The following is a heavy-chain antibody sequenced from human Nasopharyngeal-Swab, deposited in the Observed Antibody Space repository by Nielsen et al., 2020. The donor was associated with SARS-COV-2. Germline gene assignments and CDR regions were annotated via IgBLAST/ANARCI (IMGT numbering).Heavy chain of an antibody. Sequence: GESLKISCAASGFTFSSYGMHWVRQAPGKGLEWVAFIRYDGSNKYYADSVKGRFTISRDNSKNTLYLQMNSLRAEDTAVYYCAKHGLLWFGELSRWFDPWGQGTLVTVSS. CDR2: IRYDGSNK. J-gene: IGHJ5*02. V-gene: IGHV3-30*02. CDR3: AKHGLLWFGELSRWFDP. CDR1: GFTFSSYG. D-gene: IGHD3-10*01.